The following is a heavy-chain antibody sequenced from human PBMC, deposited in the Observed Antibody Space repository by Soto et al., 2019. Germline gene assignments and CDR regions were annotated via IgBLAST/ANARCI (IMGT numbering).Heavy chain of an antibody. Sequence: QITLKESGPTLVKPTQTLTLTCTFSGFSLNTGGVSVGWIRQPPGKALEWLAVIYWDDDKHYSPSLKRRLTITKDTSKNQVVLKMTNMDPVETAKYYSAHRAGYDDFFDYWGQGTLVTVSS. D-gene: IGHD5-12*01. J-gene: IGHJ4*02. V-gene: IGHV2-5*02. CDR2: IYWDDDK. CDR1: GFSLNTGGVS. CDR3: AHRAGYDDFFDY.